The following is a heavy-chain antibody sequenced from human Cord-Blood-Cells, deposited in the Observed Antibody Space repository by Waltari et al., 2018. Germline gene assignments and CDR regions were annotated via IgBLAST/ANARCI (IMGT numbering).Heavy chain of an antibody. CDR1: GGSFSGYY. CDR3: ARDTVRQQMGYDAFDI. V-gene: IGHV4-34*01. J-gene: IGHJ3*02. CDR2: INHSGST. Sequence: QVQLQQWGAGLLQPSETLSLPCAVYGGSFSGYYWSWIRQTPRKGMEWMGEINHSGSTNYNPALKQLVVISVDSSKNQFYRKLSSVPAADTAVYYCARDTVRQQMGYDAFDIWGQGTMVTVSS. D-gene: IGHD6-13*01.